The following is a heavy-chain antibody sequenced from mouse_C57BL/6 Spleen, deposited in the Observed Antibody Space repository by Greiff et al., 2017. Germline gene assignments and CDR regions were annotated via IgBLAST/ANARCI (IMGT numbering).Heavy chain of an antibody. Sequence: VQLQQSGPGLVKPSQSLSLTCSVTGYSITSGYYWNWIRQFPGNKLEWMGYISYDGSNNYNPSLKNRISITRDTSKNQFFLKLNSVTTEDTATYYCASLDYYGSSSDYWGQGTTLTVSS. V-gene: IGHV3-6*01. CDR1: GYSITSGYY. CDR2: ISYDGSN. CDR3: ASLDYYGSSSDY. J-gene: IGHJ2*01. D-gene: IGHD1-1*01.